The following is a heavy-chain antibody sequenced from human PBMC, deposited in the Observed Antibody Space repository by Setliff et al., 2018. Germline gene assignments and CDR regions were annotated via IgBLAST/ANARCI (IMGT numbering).Heavy chain of an antibody. V-gene: IGHV4-34*01. Sequence: LSLTCAVYGDSFSDYYWSWIRQPPGKGLEWIEEINHRGSTNYSPSLRSRVTMSVATFENQFSLQLNSVTAADTAVYYCARDPSSVAARPGYWGQGTLVTVSS. CDR3: ARDPSSVAARPGY. D-gene: IGHD6-6*01. CDR1: GDSFSDYY. J-gene: IGHJ4*02. CDR2: INHRGST.